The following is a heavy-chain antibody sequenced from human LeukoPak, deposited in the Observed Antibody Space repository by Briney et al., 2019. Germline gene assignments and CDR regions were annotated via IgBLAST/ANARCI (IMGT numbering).Heavy chain of an antibody. CDR2: ISGSGGST. J-gene: IGHJ4*02. CDR1: GFTFTHYA. CDR3: AKSTSGDFTFDY. D-gene: IGHD3-3*01. V-gene: IGHV3-23*01. Sequence: GGSLRLSCAASGFTFTHYAMSWVRQAPGKGLEWVSAISGSGGSTYYADSVKGRFTISRDNSKNTLYLQMNSLRAEDTAVYYCAKSTSGDFTFDYWGQGTLVTVSS.